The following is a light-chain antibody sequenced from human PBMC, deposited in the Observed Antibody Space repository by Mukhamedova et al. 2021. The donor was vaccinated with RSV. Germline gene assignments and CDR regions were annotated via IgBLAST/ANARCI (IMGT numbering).Light chain of an antibody. CDR3: CPYTTFGAWV. V-gene: IGLV2-23*02. Sequence: GTSSDVGNYNYVSWYQQHPGKAPKLMICDVSKRPSGVSARFSVPKSCNTASLTISGLQAEDEADYYCCPYTTFGAWVFGGGTKLT. CDR1: SSDVGNYNY. J-gene: IGLJ3*02. CDR2: DVS.